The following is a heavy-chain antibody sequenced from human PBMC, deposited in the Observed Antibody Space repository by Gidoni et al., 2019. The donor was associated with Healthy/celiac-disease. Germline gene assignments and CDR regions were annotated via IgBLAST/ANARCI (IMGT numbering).Heavy chain of an antibody. V-gene: IGHV2-26*01. J-gene: IGHJ6*02. CDR3: ARIRRDYDVWLYYYYYGMDV. D-gene: IGHD3-3*01. CDR1: GFSLSNARMG. CDR2: IFSKDEK. Sequence: QVTLKESGPVLVKPTETLTLTCTVSGFSLSNARMGVSWIRQPPGKALEWLAHIFSKDEKSYSTSLKSRLTISKDTSKSQVVLTMTNMDPVDTATYYCARIRRDYDVWLYYYYYGMDVWGQGTTVTVSS.